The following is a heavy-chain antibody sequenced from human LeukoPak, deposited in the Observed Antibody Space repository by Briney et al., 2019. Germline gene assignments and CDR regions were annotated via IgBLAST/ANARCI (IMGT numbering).Heavy chain of an antibody. CDR2: IYPGDSDP. D-gene: IGHD6-13*01. CDR3: VRHGLGSSWFGFDY. J-gene: IGHJ4*02. CDR1: GYTFTTYW. V-gene: IGHV5-51*01. Sequence: PGESLKISCKGSGYTFTTYWIGWVRQMPGKGLEWMGIIYPGDSDPRYSPSFQGQVTISVDKSISTAYLQWTSLKASDSAMYYCVRHGLGSSWFGFDYWGQGTLVTVSS.